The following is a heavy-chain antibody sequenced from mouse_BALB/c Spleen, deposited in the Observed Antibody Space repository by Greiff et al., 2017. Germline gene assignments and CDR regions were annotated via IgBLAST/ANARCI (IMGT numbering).Heavy chain of an antibody. J-gene: IGHJ3*01. V-gene: IGHV1S81*02. D-gene: IGHD2-4*01. CDR2: INPSNGGT. Sequence: QVQLQQSGAELVKPGASVKLSCKASGYTFTSYYMYWVKQRPGQGLEWIGEINPSNGGTNFNEKFKSKATLTVDKSSSTAYMQLSSLTSEDSAVYYCTIYDYDVDWFAYWGQGTLVTVSA. CDR1: GYTFTSYY. CDR3: TIYDYDVDWFAY.